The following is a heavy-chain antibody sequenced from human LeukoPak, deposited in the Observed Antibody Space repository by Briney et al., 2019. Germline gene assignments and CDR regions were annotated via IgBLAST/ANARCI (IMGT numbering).Heavy chain of an antibody. J-gene: IGHJ4*02. D-gene: IGHD3-10*01. V-gene: IGHV4-61*01. Sequence: PSETLSLTCTVSGGSVSSGSYYWSWIRQPPGKGLEWIGYIYYSGSTNYNPSLKSRVTISVDTSKNQFSLKLSSVTAADTAVYYSARELGPGEVDYWGQGTLVTVSS. CDR2: IYYSGST. CDR3: ARELGPGEVDY. CDR1: GGSVSSGSYY.